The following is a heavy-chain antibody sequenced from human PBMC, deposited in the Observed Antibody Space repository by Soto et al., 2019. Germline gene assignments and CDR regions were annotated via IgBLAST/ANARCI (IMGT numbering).Heavy chain of an antibody. CDR3: AREREFHSSGWYVFDY. V-gene: IGHV1-18*04. J-gene: IGHJ4*02. CDR1: GYTFTSYG. CDR2: ISAYNGNT. D-gene: IGHD6-19*01. Sequence: QVQLVQSGAEVKKPGASVKVSCKASGYTFTSYGISWVRQAPGQGLEWMGWISAYNGNTNYAQKLQGRVTMTTDTSTSTAYMELRSLRSDDTAVYYCAREREFHSSGWYVFDYWGQGSLVTVSS.